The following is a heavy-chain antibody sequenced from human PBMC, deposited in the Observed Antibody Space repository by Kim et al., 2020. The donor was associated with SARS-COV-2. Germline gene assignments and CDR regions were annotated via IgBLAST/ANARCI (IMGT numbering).Heavy chain of an antibody. Sequence: SETLSLTCAVYGGSFSGYYWSWIRQPPGKGLEWIGEINHSGSTNYNPSLKSRVTISVDTSKNQFSLKLSSVTAADTAVYYCARRLYGSGSYYKSTTPFDYWGQGTLVTVSS. D-gene: IGHD3-10*01. V-gene: IGHV4-34*01. CDR2: INHSGST. CDR1: GGSFSGYY. J-gene: IGHJ4*02. CDR3: ARRLYGSGSYYKSTTPFDY.